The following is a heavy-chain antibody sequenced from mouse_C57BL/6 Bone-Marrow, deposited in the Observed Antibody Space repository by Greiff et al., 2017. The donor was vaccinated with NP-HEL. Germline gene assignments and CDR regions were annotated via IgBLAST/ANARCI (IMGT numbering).Heavy chain of an antibody. J-gene: IGHJ4*01. Sequence: DVKLQESGPGLVKPSQSLSLTCSVTGYSITSGYYWNWIRQFPGNKLEWMGYISYDGSNNYNPSLKNRISITRDTSKNQFFLKLNSVTTEDTATYYCARGTDDYGEGYAMDYWGQGTSVTVSS. CDR1: GYSITSGYY. D-gene: IGHD2-4*01. CDR2: ISYDGSN. V-gene: IGHV3-6*01. CDR3: ARGTDDYGEGYAMDY.